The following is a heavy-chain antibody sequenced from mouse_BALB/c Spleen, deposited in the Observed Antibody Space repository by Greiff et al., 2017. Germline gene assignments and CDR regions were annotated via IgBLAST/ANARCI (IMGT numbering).Heavy chain of an antibody. CDR2: IWAGGST. CDR1: GFSLTSYG. J-gene: IGHJ3*01. V-gene: IGHV2-9*02. D-gene: IGHD4-1*01. Sequence: QVQLKESGPGLVAPSQSLSITCTVSGFSLTSYGVHWVRQPPGKGLEWLGVIWAGGSTNYNSALMSRLSISKDNSKSQVFLKMNSLQTDDTAMYYCARDDWDEGAYWGQGTLVTVSA. CDR3: ARDDWDEGAY.